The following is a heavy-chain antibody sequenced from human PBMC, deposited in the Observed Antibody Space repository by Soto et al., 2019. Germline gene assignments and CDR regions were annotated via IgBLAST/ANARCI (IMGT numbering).Heavy chain of an antibody. CDR2: ISAYNGNT. V-gene: IGHV1-18*04. CDR3: ARDYDFWSGYLDDDAFDI. D-gene: IGHD3-3*01. Sequence: ASVKVSFKASGYTFTSYGISWVRQAPGQGLEWMGWISAYNGNTNYAQKLQGRVTMTTDTSTSTAYMELRSLRSDDTAVYYCARDYDFWSGYLDDDAFDIWGQGTMVT. CDR1: GYTFTSYG. J-gene: IGHJ3*02.